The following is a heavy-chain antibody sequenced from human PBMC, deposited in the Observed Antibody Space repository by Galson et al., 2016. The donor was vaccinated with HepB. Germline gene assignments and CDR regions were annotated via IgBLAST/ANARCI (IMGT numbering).Heavy chain of an antibody. CDR3: ARDNKWLLSYYFYYSMEV. J-gene: IGHJ6*02. CDR1: GFSFSNYW. CDR2: IKQDGSEN. Sequence: SLRLSCAASGFSFSNYWMSWVRQSPGKGLEWVANIKQDGSENYYVDSVKGRFTISRDNAKNSLYLQMNSLRAEDTAVYYCARDNKWLLSYYFYYSMEVWGQGTTVTVSS. V-gene: IGHV3-7*01. D-gene: IGHD3-22*01.